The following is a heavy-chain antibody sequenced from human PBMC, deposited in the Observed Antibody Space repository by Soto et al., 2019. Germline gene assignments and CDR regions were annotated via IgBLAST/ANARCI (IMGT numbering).Heavy chain of an antibody. CDR3: ARVHIAARDY. V-gene: IGHV3-21*01. CDR1: GFTFSAYT. J-gene: IGHJ4*02. D-gene: IGHD6-6*01. Sequence: EVQLVESEGGLVKPGGSLRLSCAVSGFTFSAYTMSWVRQPPGKGLEWVATISSISTYIKYADSVKGRFTISRDNARNSLYLQMDSLRVEDTAVYYCARVHIAARDYWGQGTLVTVSS. CDR2: ISSISTYI.